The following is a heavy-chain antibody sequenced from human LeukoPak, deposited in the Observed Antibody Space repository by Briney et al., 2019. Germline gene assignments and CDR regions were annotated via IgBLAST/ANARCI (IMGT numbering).Heavy chain of an antibody. CDR2: ISTCSTYI. D-gene: IGHD2-15*01. Sequence: GGSLRLSCAASGFTFSSYSMNWVRQAPGKGLEWVSSISTCSTYIYYADPVKGRFTISRDNAKNSLYLQMNSLRAEDTAVFYCARALPGYCSGGSCYPSLAFDIWGQGTMVTLSS. V-gene: IGHV3-21*01. CDR1: GFTFSSYS. CDR3: ARALPGYCSGGSCYPSLAFDI. J-gene: IGHJ3*02.